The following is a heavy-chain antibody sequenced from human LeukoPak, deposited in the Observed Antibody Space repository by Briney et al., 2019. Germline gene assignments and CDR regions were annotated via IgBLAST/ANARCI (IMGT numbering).Heavy chain of an antibody. CDR3: AKPYDIPYNWFDP. D-gene: IGHD3-22*01. J-gene: IGHJ5*02. CDR1: GFTFSTYG. V-gene: IGHV3-30*18. Sequence: GRSLRLSCAASGFTFSTYGMHWVRQAPGKGLEWVAVISYDGSNKYYADSVKGRFTISRDNSKNTLLLQMNSLRAEDTGVYYCAKPYDIPYNWFDPWGQGTLVTVSS. CDR2: ISYDGSNK.